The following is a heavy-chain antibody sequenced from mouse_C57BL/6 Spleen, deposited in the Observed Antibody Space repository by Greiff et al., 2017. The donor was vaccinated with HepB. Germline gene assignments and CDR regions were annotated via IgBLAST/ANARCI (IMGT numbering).Heavy chain of an antibody. D-gene: IGHD2-3*01. J-gene: IGHJ3*01. V-gene: IGHV1-26*01. CDR2: INPNNGGT. CDR1: GYTFTDYY. CDR3: AGYGGYYAWLAY. Sequence: EVQLQQSGPELVKPGASVKISCKASGYTFTDYYMNWVKQSQGKSLEWIGDINPNNGGTSYNQKFKGKATLTVDKSSSTAYMELRILTSEDSAVYYGAGYGGYYAWLAYWGQGTLVTVSA.